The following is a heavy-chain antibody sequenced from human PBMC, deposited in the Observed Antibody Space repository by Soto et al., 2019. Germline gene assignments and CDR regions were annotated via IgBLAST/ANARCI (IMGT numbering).Heavy chain of an antibody. CDR3: ARLQDYGDYVSDY. J-gene: IGHJ4*02. CDR2: IYSGGST. V-gene: IGHV3-66*04. CDR1: GFTVSSNY. Sequence: GGSLRLSCAASGFTVSSNYRSWVRQPPGKGLEWVIVIYSGGSTNYPDSVKGRFTISRDNSKNTLYLQMNSLRAEDTAVYYCARLQDYGDYVSDYWGQGTLVTVSS. D-gene: IGHD4-17*01.